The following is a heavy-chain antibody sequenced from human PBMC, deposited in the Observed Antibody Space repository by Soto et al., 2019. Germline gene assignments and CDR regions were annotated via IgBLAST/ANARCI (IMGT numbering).Heavy chain of an antibody. CDR2: IYYSGST. V-gene: IGHV4-39*01. J-gene: IGHJ6*02. CDR1: GGSISSSSYY. CDR3: ARQDDYDYYGMDV. Sequence: QLQLQESGPGLVKPSETLSLTCTVSGGSISSSSYYWGWIRQPPGKGLEWIGSIYYSGSTYYNPSLKSRVTISVDTSKNQFSLKLSSVTAADTAVYYCARQDDYDYYGMDVWGQGTTVTVSS.